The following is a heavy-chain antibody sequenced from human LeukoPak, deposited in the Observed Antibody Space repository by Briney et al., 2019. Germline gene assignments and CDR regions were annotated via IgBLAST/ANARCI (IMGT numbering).Heavy chain of an antibody. V-gene: IGHV3-30*18. D-gene: IGHD5-18*01. CDR1: GFTFSNYG. Sequence: PGGSLRLSCAASGFTFSNYGMHWVRQAPGRGLEWVVFISYDGSNKYYAGSVKGRFTISRDNSKNTLYLQMNSLRAEDTAVYYCAKDIRGYSYGYIDYWGQGTLVTVSS. J-gene: IGHJ4*02. CDR2: ISYDGSNK. CDR3: AKDIRGYSYGYIDY.